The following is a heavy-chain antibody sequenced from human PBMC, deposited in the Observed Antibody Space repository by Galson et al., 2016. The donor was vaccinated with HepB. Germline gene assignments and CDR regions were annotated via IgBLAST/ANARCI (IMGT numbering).Heavy chain of an antibody. CDR1: GFSLTTLGVG. V-gene: IGHV2-5*02. Sequence: PALVKPTQTLTLTCTFSGFSLTTLGVGVGWIRQPPGKALEWLGIIFWDDDKRYNPSLKSRTNITKDIPKNEVVLTLTNVDPADTATYYCAHSPNKLFLSNWALPNYFDPWGQGTLVIVSS. D-gene: IGHD7-27*01. CDR2: IFWDDDK. J-gene: IGHJ5*02. CDR3: AHSPNKLFLSNWALPNYFDP.